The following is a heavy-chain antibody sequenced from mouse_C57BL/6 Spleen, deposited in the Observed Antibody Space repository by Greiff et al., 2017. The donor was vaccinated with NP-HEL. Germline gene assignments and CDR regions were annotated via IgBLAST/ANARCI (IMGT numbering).Heavy chain of an antibody. CDR2: IYPSDSET. J-gene: IGHJ2*01. Sequence: QVHVKQPGAELVRPGSSVKLSCKASGYTFTSYWMDWVKQRPGQGLEWIGNIYPSDSETHYNQKFKDKATLTVDKSSSTAYMQLSSLTSEDSAVYYCARLDGNYDYWGQGTTLTVSS. CDR1: GYTFTSYW. CDR3: ARLDGNYDY. D-gene: IGHD2-1*01. V-gene: IGHV1-61*01.